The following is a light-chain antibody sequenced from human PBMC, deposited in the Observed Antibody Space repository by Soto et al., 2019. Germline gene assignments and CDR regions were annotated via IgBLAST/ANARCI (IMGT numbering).Light chain of an antibody. CDR2: GAS. J-gene: IGKJ5*01. CDR3: QQYNDRPIT. V-gene: IGKV3-15*01. Sequence: EKVMTQSPATLSVSPGERATLSCRASQSVNSNLAWYQQKPGQAPRLLIYGASTRATGIPARFSGSGSGTEFTFTISSLQSEDFAVYYCQQYNDRPITFGQGTRLEIK. CDR1: QSVNSN.